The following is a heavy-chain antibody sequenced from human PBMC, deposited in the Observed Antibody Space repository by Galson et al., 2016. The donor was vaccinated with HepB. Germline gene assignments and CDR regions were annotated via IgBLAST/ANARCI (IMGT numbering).Heavy chain of an antibody. V-gene: IGHV3-30*03. CDR3: GKWDWNDPAD. Sequence: SLRLSCAASGFTFRSYGLQWVRQAPGKGPEWLAIITHHGRNQFYAGSVKGRFTISRDDSRNSVYLQMDSLREEDTAVYYCGKWDWNDPADWGQGTLVSVSS. CDR1: GFTFRSYG. J-gene: IGHJ4*02. CDR2: ITHHGRNQ. D-gene: IGHD1-1*01.